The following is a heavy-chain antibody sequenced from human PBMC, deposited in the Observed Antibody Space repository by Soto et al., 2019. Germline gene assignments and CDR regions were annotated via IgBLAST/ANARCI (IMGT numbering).Heavy chain of an antibody. J-gene: IGHJ4*02. CDR2: IYYSGST. CDR1: GGSISRGGYY. D-gene: IGHD1-26*01. CDR3: ARVDTSVGATCVSY. Sequence: SETLSVTCTVSGGSISRGGYYWSWIRQHPGKGLEWIGYIYYSGSTYYNPSLKSRVTISVDTSKNQFSLKLSSVTAADTAVYYCARVDTSVGATCVSYWGQGTLVTVSS. V-gene: IGHV4-31*03.